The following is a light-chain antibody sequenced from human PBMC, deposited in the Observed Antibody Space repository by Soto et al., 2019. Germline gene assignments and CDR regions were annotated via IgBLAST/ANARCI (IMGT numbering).Light chain of an antibody. CDR1: SSDVGGYNY. J-gene: IGLJ1*01. V-gene: IGLV2-14*01. CDR2: EVS. Sequence: QSALTQPASVSGSPGQSITMSCTGTSSDVGGYNYVSWYQQHPGKAPKLMIYEVSNRPSGVSNRFSGSKSGNTASLTISGLQAQDEADYYCCSYISSSIDSVFGTGTKVTVL. CDR3: CSYISSSIDSV.